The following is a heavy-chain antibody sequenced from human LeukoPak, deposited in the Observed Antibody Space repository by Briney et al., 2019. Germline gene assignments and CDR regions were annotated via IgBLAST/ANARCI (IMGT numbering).Heavy chain of an antibody. CDR2: IYYSGST. CDR3: ARDRAPANVLRYFDHPGVGSNWFDP. V-gene: IGHV4-39*07. CDR1: GGSISTSGYY. J-gene: IGHJ5*02. D-gene: IGHD3-9*01. Sequence: SSETLSLTCTVSGGSISTSGYYWGWIRQPPGKGLEWIASIYYSGSTNYNPSLKSRVTISVDTSKNQFSLKLSSVTAADTAVYYCARDRAPANVLRYFDHPGVGSNWFDPWGQGTLVTVSS.